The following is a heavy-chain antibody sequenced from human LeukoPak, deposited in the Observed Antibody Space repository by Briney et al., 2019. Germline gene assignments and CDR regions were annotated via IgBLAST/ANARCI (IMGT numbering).Heavy chain of an antibody. CDR3: ARDQCSGPNCQVALDY. J-gene: IGHJ4*02. Sequence: GGSLRVSCAASGFTFSSYWMHWVRQGPGKGLVWVSRVNSDGSRTSYADSVKGRFTISRDNAKNTLYLQMNSLRAEDTAAYYCARDQCSGPNCQVALDYWGQGTLVTVSS. D-gene: IGHD2-2*01. V-gene: IGHV3-74*01. CDR2: VNSDGSRT. CDR1: GFTFSSYW.